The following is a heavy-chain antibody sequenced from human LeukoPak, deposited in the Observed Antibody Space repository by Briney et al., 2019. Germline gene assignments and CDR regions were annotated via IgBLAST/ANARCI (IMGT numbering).Heavy chain of an antibody. J-gene: IGHJ5*02. CDR2: IYYSGST. Sequence: SETLSLTCTVSGGSISSYSWSWIRQPPGKGLEWIGYIYYSGSTNYNPSLKSRLTISVDTSKNQFSLKLSSVTAADTAVYYCARGMTTGPDPWGQGIRVTVSS. CDR1: GGSISSYS. D-gene: IGHD4-17*01. V-gene: IGHV4-59*08. CDR3: ARGMTTGPDP.